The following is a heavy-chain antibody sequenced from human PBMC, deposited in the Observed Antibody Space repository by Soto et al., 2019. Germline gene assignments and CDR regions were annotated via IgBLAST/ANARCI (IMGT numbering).Heavy chain of an antibody. CDR2: TDNGGGST. CDR3: ARDGPDHRNALDF. J-gene: IGHJ4*02. Sequence: EVQLVESGGGLIQPGGSLRLSCAASGFTFGNYWMHWVRQAPGKWLVWVSRTDNGGGSTSYADSVKGRFTISRDNAKKTLYLQMHSLRSDDTAVYFCARDGPDHRNALDFWGQGTLVSFSS. CDR1: GFTFGNYW. V-gene: IGHV3-74*03.